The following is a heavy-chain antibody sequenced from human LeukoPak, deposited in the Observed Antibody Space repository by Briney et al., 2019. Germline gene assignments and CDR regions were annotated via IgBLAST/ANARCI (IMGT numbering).Heavy chain of an antibody. D-gene: IGHD3-9*01. J-gene: IGHJ4*02. V-gene: IGHV4-39*07. CDR3: ARVHDTTGHYHYFDS. Sequence: SETLSLTCTVSGGSISSSSYYWGWIRQPPGKGLEWIGSIYYSGSTYYNPSLKSRVTISVDTSKNQFSLRLSSVTAADTAVYYCARVHDTTGHYHYFDSWGQGTLVTVSS. CDR2: IYYSGST. CDR1: GGSISSSSYY.